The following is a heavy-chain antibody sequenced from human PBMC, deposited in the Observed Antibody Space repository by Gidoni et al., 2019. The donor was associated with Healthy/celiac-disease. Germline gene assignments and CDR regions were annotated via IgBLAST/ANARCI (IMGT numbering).Heavy chain of an antibody. J-gene: IGHJ4*02. D-gene: IGHD6-19*01. CDR3: ARSTGYSSGWYENYFDY. Sequence: EVQLVESGGGLVQPGGSLRLSCAASGFTFSSYWMSWVRQAPGKGLEWVANIKQDGSVKYYVDSVKGRFTISRDNAKNSLYLQMNSLRAEDTAVYYCARSTGYSSGWYENYFDYWGQGTLVTVSS. CDR1: GFTFSSYW. V-gene: IGHV3-7*01. CDR2: IKQDGSVK.